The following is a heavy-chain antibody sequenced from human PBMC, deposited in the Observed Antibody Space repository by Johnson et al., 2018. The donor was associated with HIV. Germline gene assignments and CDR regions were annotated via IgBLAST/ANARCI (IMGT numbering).Heavy chain of an antibody. Sequence: QVQLVESGGGVVQPGRSLRLSCAASGFTFSSYGMHWVRQAPCKGLEWVAVISYDGSNKYYADSVKGRFTISRDNSKNTLHLQMNSLRAEDTAVYYCARIRFLVGATSGAFDIWGQGTMVTVSS. CDR2: ISYDGSNK. D-gene: IGHD1-26*01. CDR3: ARIRFLVGATSGAFDI. J-gene: IGHJ3*02. V-gene: IGHV3-30*03. CDR1: GFTFSSYG.